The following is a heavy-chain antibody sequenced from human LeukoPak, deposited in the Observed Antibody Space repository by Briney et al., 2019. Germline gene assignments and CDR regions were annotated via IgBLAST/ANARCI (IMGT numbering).Heavy chain of an antibody. CDR2: ISSSGSTI. CDR3: ARGGGEQWLVRKKETAFDY. V-gene: IGHV3-48*03. J-gene: IGHJ4*02. CDR1: GFTFSSYE. D-gene: IGHD6-19*01. Sequence: SGGSLRLSCAASGFTFSSYEMNWVRQAPGKGLEWVSYISSSGSTIYYADSVKGRFTISRDNAKNSLYLQMNSLRAEDTAVYYCARGGGEQWLVRKKETAFDYWGQGTLVTVSS.